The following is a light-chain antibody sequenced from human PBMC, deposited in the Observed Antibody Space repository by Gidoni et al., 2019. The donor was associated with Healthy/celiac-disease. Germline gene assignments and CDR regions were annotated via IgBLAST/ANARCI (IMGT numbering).Light chain of an antibody. CDR1: QSVSSY. V-gene: IGKV3-11*01. Sequence: EIVLTQSPATLSLSPGDRATLSCRALQSVSSYLAWYQQKPGQAPRLLIYVASNRATGIPARFSGSGSGTDFTLTISSLEPEDFAVYYCQQRSNWPLFTFXPXTKVDIK. CDR2: VAS. J-gene: IGKJ3*01. CDR3: QQRSNWPLFT.